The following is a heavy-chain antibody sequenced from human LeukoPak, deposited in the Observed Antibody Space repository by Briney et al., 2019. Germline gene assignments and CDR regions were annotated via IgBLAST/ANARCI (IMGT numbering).Heavy chain of an antibody. CDR2: IFYSGST. Sequence: SETLSLTCTVSGDSITSGSYYWSWVRQPPGKALEWIGNIFYSGSTYYSPSLKSRVTISLDTSKKQFSLNLSSVTAADTAVYYCARVGKPYYYYMDVWGKGTTVTISS. J-gene: IGHJ6*03. D-gene: IGHD3-10*01. CDR1: GDSITSGSYY. CDR3: ARVGKPYYYYMDV. V-gene: IGHV4-39*07.